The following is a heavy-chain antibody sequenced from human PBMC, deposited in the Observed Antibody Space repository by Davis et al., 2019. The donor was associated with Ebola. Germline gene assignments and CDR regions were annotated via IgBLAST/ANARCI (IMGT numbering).Heavy chain of an antibody. Sequence: SETLSLTCTVSGGSIISSSSYWGWFRQPPWKGLEWIGSIYYSGSTYYNPSLKSRVTISVDTSKNQFSLKLSSVTAADTAVYYWARPGGYDSSGYTTPYFDYWGQGTLVTVSS. CDR3: ARPGGYDSSGYTTPYFDY. D-gene: IGHD3-22*01. J-gene: IGHJ4*02. CDR1: GGSIISSSSY. V-gene: IGHV4-39*01. CDR2: IYYSGST.